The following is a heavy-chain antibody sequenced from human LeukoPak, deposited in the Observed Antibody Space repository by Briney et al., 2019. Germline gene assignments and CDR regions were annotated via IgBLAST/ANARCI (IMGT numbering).Heavy chain of an antibody. J-gene: IGHJ4*02. Sequence: GGSLRLSCAASGFTFTSYAMSWVRQTPGKGLEWVASMSGGGDSDYYADSVKGRFTVSRDKSKNTLDVQMNSLRADDTAVYYCTKDASYAREDDNSGFFIDWGQGTLVTVSS. D-gene: IGHD3-22*01. CDR3: TKDASYAREDDNSGFFID. CDR2: MSGGGDSD. V-gene: IGHV3-23*01. CDR1: GFTFTSYA.